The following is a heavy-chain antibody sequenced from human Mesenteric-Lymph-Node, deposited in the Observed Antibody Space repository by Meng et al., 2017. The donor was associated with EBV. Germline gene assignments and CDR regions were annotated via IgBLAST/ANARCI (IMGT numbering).Heavy chain of an antibody. J-gene: IGHJ4*02. V-gene: IGHV1-18*01. CDR3: ARDGSGDGYTFDY. CDR2: ISPYNGNT. D-gene: IGHD5-24*01. CDR1: GYTFTNYG. Sequence: QVQLVQSGAEVKKPGASVKVSCKASGYTFTNYGINWVRQASGQGIEWMGGISPYNGNTYSAQKFQGRVTMTTDTSTDTAYIELRSLRSDDTAVYSCARDGSGDGYTFDYWGQGTLVTVSS.